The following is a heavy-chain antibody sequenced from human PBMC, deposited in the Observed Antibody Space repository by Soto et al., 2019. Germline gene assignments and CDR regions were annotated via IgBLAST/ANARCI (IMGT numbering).Heavy chain of an antibody. V-gene: IGHV5-51*01. J-gene: IGHJ4*02. Sequence: PGESLKISCKGSGYSFTSYWIGWVRQMPGKGLEWMAIIHPGDSVTRYGPTFQGQVTISADKSISTAYLQWSSLKASDTAVYYCAKGRAGSTASFLDNWGQGTLVTVSS. CDR2: IHPGDSVT. CDR3: AKGRAGSTASFLDN. CDR1: GYSFTSYW.